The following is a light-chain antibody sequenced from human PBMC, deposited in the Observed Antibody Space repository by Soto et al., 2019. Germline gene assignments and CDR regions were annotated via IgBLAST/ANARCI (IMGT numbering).Light chain of an antibody. CDR3: QQGET. Sequence: EIVLTQSPGTLSLSPGERATLSCRASQSVSSSYLAWYQQKPGQAPRLLIYGASSRATGIPDRFSGSGSGTDFTLTISRLEPEDFAVYYCQQGETFGPGIKVDIK. CDR2: GAS. V-gene: IGKV3-20*01. J-gene: IGKJ3*01. CDR1: QSVSSSY.